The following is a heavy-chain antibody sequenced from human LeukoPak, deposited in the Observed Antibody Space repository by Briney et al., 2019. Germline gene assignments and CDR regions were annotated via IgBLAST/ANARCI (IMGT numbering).Heavy chain of an antibody. V-gene: IGHV3-11*04. CDR3: ARDVGSDF. CDR2: ISDSGTTV. Sequence: GGSLRLSCAASGFTFSVYYMTWIRQAPGEGLQWVSYISDSGTTVEYTDSVKGRFTISRDNAKNALYLQMNSFRVEDTGIYYCARDVGSDFWGQGTLVSVSS. CDR1: GFTFSVYY. J-gene: IGHJ4*02.